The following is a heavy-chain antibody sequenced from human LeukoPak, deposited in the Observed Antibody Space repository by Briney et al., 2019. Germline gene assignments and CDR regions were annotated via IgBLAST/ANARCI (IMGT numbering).Heavy chain of an antibody. Sequence: SETLSLTCTVSGGSISSSSYYWGWIRQPPGKGLEWIGSIYYSGSTYYNPSLKSRVTISVDTSKNQVSLKLSSVTAADTAVYYCARSDIWGSYRFLGYWGQGILVTVSS. CDR1: GGSISSSSYY. J-gene: IGHJ4*01. CDR3: ARSDIWGSYRFLGY. CDR2: IYYSGST. D-gene: IGHD3-16*02. V-gene: IGHV4-39*07.